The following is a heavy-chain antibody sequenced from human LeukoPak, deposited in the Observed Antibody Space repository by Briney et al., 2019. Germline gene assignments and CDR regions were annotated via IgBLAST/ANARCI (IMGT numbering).Heavy chain of an antibody. J-gene: IGHJ5*02. D-gene: IGHD2-2*01. CDR1: GYALTELS. CDR3: ATKGLVPAPRYNWFDP. V-gene: IGHV1-24*01. Sequence: ASVKVSCKASGYALTELSMHWVRQAPGKGLEWMGGFDPEDGETIYAQKFQGRVTMTEDTSTDTAYMELSSLRSEDTAVYYCATKGLVPAPRYNWFDPWGQGTLVTVSS. CDR2: FDPEDGET.